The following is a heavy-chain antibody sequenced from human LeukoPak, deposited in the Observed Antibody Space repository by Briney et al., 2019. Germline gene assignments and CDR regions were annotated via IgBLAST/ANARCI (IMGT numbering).Heavy chain of an antibody. CDR1: GGYFSSTMYY. J-gene: IGHJ4*02. V-gene: IGHV4-39*01. D-gene: IGHD3-22*01. CDR2: VYYSGST. Sequence: KPSETLSLTCTVSGGYFSSTMYYWGWIRQPPGKGLGWIVCVYYSGSTYYNQSLKSRVTISVDTSKNQFSLKLTSATAADTAVYYCERQDYDSSGYYTWYFDYWGQGTLVTVSS. CDR3: ERQDYDSSGYYTWYFDY.